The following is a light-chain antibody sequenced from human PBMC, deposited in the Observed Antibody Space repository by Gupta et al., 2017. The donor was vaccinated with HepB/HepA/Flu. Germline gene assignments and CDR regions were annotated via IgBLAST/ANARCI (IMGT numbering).Light chain of an antibody. J-gene: IGLJ3*02. Sequence: SSELTQDPAMSVALGQTVRITCQGDSLRNNYASWYQQKPGQAPVLVLYGENSRPSGSPDRLSSSRSGNTASLTITGAQAEDEADYYCNSRDSSGNQWVFGGGTKLTVL. V-gene: IGLV3-19*01. CDR2: GEN. CDR1: SLRNNY. CDR3: NSRDSSGNQWV.